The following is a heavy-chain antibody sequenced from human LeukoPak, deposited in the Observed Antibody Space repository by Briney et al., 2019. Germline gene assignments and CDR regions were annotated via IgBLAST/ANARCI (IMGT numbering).Heavy chain of an antibody. CDR2: INPGGAT. CDR3: ARPYSNSWRGGVFDV. Sequence: SETLSLTCGVYGGSFSGYSWSWLRQPPGKGLGWIGEINPGGATNYNPSLKSRVPISVDTSKNHFFLKLTSVPVADTAVYFWARPYSNSWRGGVFDVWGQGTMVTVSS. D-gene: IGHD6-13*01. J-gene: IGHJ3*01. V-gene: IGHV4-34*01. CDR1: GGSFSGYS.